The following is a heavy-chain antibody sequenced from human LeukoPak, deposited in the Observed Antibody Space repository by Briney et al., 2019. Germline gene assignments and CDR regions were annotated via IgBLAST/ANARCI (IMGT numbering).Heavy chain of an antibody. Sequence: GGSLRLSCAASGFTFSSYAMSWVRQAPGKGLEWASDISGSGGSTYYADSVKGRFTISRDNSKNTLYLQMNRLRAEDTAVYYCAKRGLAAALFRWGEGTLVTVSS. D-gene: IGHD6-13*01. CDR2: ISGSGGST. J-gene: IGHJ4*02. CDR3: AKRGLAAALFR. CDR1: GFTFSSYA. V-gene: IGHV3-23*01.